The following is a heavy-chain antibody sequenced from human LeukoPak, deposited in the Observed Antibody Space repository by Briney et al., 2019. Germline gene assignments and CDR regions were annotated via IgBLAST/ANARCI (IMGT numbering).Heavy chain of an antibody. D-gene: IGHD3-10*01. CDR3: ARDSIWFGEKDYYGMDV. CDR2: IYYSGST. CDR1: GGSISSYY. J-gene: IGHJ6*02. Sequence: SETLSLTCTVSGGSISSYYWSWIRQHPGKGLEWIGYIYYSGSTYYNPSLKSRVTISVDTSKNQFSLKLSSVTAADTAVYYCARDSIWFGEKDYYGMDVWGQGTTVTVSS. V-gene: IGHV4-59*06.